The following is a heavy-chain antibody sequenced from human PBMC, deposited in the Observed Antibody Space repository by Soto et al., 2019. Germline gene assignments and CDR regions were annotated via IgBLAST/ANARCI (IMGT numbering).Heavy chain of an antibody. V-gene: IGHV4-39*01. CDR1: GGSISSSSYY. CDR2: IYYSGST. D-gene: IGHD6-19*01. Sequence: QLQLQESGPGLVKPSETLSLTCTVSGGSISSSSYYWGWIRQPPGKGLEWIGSIYYSGSTYYNPSLKSRVTISVDTSKNQFSLKLSSVTAADTAVYYCARQSEQWLVLPYYGMDVWGQGTTVTVSS. CDR3: ARQSEQWLVLPYYGMDV. J-gene: IGHJ6*02.